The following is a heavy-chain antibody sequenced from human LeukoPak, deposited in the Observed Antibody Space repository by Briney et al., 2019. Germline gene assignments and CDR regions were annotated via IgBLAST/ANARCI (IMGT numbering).Heavy chain of an antibody. V-gene: IGHV3-21*04. CDR2: IRSSTRYI. D-gene: IGHD1-26*01. J-gene: IGHJ5*02. Sequence: PGGSLRLSCAASGFIFSNYSLNWVRQAPGKGLEWVSSIRSSTRYIFYADSVKGRFTVSRDNAKNSLFLQMNSLRAEDTALYYCAKDMVGATTFNWFDPWGQGTLVTVSS. CDR1: GFIFSNYS. CDR3: AKDMVGATTFNWFDP.